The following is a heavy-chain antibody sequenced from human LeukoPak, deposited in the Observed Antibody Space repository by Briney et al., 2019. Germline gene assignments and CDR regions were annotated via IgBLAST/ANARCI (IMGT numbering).Heavy chain of an antibody. D-gene: IGHD3-10*01. CDR2: INHSGST. Sequence: PSETLSLTCAVYGGSFSGYYWSWIRQPPGKGLEWIGEINHSGSTNYNPSLKSRVTISVDTSKNQFSLKLSSVTAADTAVYYCASDGSPYYYGSGSYSVTFDYWGQGTLVTVSS. CDR3: ASDGSPYYYGSGSYSVTFDY. J-gene: IGHJ4*02. CDR1: GGSFSGYY. V-gene: IGHV4-34*01.